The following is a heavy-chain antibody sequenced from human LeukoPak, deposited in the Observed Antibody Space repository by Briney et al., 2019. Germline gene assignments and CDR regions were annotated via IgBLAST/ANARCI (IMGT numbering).Heavy chain of an antibody. Sequence: PGRSLRLSCAASGFTFSSYGMHWVRQAPGKGLEWVAVISYDGSNKYYADSVKGRFTISRDNSKNTLYLQMNSLRAEDTAVYYCAKDRKGYSYDWGQGTLVTVSP. CDR3: AKDRKGYSYD. CDR1: GFTFSSYG. CDR2: ISYDGSNK. V-gene: IGHV3-30*18. D-gene: IGHD5-18*01. J-gene: IGHJ4*02.